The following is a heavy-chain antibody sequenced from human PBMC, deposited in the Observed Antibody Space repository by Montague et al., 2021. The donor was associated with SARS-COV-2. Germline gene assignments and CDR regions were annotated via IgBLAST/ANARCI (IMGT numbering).Heavy chain of an antibody. CDR2: IYQRVST. CDR3: VRAGGIHNRPPV. D-gene: IGHD4-23*01. Sequence: SETLSLTCAVSGDSIMPADCWSWVRQPPGQGLEWIGEIYQRVSTNYNPSLKSRVSMSADKSKNQVSLELYSVTAGDTALYFCVRAGGIHNRPPVWGQGALVIVSS. CDR1: GDSIMPADC. V-gene: IGHV4-4*02. J-gene: IGHJ4*02.